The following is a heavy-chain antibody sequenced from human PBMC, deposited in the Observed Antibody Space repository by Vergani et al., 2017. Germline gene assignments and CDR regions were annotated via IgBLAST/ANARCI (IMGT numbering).Heavy chain of an antibody. V-gene: IGHV1-46*03. D-gene: IGHD3-9*01. CDR2: INPSGGHT. CDR1: GYTFSNYY. CDR3: ARGDYGILTGYRY. J-gene: IGHJ4*02. Sequence: QVQVVQSGAEVKKSGASVKVSCKTSGYTFSNYYMHWVRQAPGQGLEWMGIINPSGGHTYYAQKFQGRVTMTRDTSTSTVYMELCSLRSEDTAIYYCARGDYGILTGYRYWGQGTLVTVSA.